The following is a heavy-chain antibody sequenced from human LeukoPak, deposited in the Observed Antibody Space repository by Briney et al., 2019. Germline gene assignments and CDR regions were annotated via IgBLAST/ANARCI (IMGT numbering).Heavy chain of an antibody. Sequence: GGSLRLSCAASGFTFSSYTMNWVRQAPGKGLEWVSSISSSSSYIYYADSVEGRFTISRDNAKTSLYLQMNSLRAEDTAVYYCARDLSGVTGYTYGRGIDYWSQGTLVTVSS. CDR1: GFTFSSYT. CDR3: ARDLSGVTGYTYGRGIDY. J-gene: IGHJ4*02. D-gene: IGHD5-18*01. V-gene: IGHV3-21*01. CDR2: ISSSSSYI.